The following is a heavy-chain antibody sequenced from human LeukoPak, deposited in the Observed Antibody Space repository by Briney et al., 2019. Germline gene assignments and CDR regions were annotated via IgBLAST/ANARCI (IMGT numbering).Heavy chain of an antibody. CDR2: ISYDGSNK. J-gene: IGHJ6*02. CDR1: GFAFGDYG. CDR3: AKDQSYYYGSGSHYGMDV. D-gene: IGHD3-10*01. Sequence: GGSLRLSCTASGFAFGDYGMSWVRQAPGKGLEWVAVISYDGSNKYYADSVKGRFTISRDNSKNTLYLQMNSLRAEDTAVYYCAKDQSYYYGSGSHYGMDVWGQGTTVTVSS. V-gene: IGHV3-30*18.